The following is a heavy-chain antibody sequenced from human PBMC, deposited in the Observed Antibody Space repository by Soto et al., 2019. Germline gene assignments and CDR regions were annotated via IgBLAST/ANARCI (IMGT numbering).Heavy chain of an antibody. Sequence: QVQLVESGGGVVQPGRSLRLSCAASGFTFSSYAMHWVRQAPGKGLEWVAVISYDGSNKYYADSVKGRFTISRDNSKNTLYLQMNSLRAEDTAVYYCARDRHSIAVAPFDYWGQGTLVTVSS. J-gene: IGHJ4*02. V-gene: IGHV3-30-3*01. CDR2: ISYDGSNK. CDR1: GFTFSSYA. CDR3: ARDRHSIAVAPFDY. D-gene: IGHD6-19*01.